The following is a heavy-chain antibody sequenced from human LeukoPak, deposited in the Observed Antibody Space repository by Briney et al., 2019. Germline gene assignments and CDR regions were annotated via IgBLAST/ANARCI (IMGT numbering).Heavy chain of an antibody. V-gene: IGHV3-53*01. J-gene: IGHJ4*02. CDR3: ARDPTYCYDSSGYFDY. CDR1: GFTVSSNY. Sequence: GGSLRLSCAASGFTVSSNYMSWVRQAPGKGLEWVSVIYSGGSTYYADSVKGRFTISRDNSKNTLYLQMNSLRAEDTAVYYCARDPTYCYDSSGYFDYWGQGTLVTVSS. CDR2: IYSGGST. D-gene: IGHD3-22*01.